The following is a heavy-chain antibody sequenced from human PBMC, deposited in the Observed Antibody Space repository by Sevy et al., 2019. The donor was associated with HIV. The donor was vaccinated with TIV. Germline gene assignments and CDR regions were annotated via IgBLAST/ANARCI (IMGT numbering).Heavy chain of an antibody. CDR1: GFDFPNAW. CDR3: SSDDLISS. Sequence: GGSLRLSCTASGFDFPNAWMNWIRQVPGKGLEWVGHIKSITDGGAADYAAPVKARFTTSSHDSKNTLYLQMNSMKAEDTAVYYCSSDDLISSWGQGTLVTVSS. V-gene: IGHV3-15*07. J-gene: IGHJ5*02. D-gene: IGHD3-3*02. CDR2: IKSITDGGAA.